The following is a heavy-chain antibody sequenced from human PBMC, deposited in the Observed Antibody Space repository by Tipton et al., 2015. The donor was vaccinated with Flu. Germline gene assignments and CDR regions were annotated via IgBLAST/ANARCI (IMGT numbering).Heavy chain of an antibody. V-gene: IGHV4-59*01. CDR2: IYHSGST. CDR1: GGSISSYY. D-gene: IGHD3-22*01. J-gene: IGHJ4*02. CDR3: ARDGSSGYWMFDY. Sequence: GLVKPSETLSLTCTVSGGSISSYYWSWIRQPPGKGLEWIGYIYHSGSTSYNPSLKSRVTISVDTSKKQFSLKLSSVTAADTAVYYCARDGSSGYWMFDYWGQGTLVTVSS.